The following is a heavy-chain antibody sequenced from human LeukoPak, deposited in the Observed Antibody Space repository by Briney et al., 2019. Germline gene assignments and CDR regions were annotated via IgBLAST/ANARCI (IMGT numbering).Heavy chain of an antibody. Sequence: SETLSPTCTVSGGSIGTYYWSWIRQSPGKGLEWIGYIYVTGSTRYNPYPQSRVTISVDTSRNQFFLKMSSVTAADTAVYYCARHIGGGIEDMDVWDKGTKVTVSS. J-gene: IGHJ6*03. CDR1: GGSIGTYY. D-gene: IGHD3-16*02. CDR2: IYVTGST. CDR3: ARHIGGGIEDMDV. V-gene: IGHV4-59*08.